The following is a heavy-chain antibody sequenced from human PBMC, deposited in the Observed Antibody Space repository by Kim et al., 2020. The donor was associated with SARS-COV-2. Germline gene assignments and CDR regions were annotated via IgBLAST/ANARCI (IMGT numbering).Heavy chain of an antibody. CDR3: ARARSITMIVVVITYFDY. D-gene: IGHD3-22*01. J-gene: IGHJ4*02. V-gene: IGHV4-31*02. Sequence: LKSRVTISVDTSKTQFSLKLSSVTAAETAVYYCARARSITMIVVVITYFDYWGQGTLVTVSS.